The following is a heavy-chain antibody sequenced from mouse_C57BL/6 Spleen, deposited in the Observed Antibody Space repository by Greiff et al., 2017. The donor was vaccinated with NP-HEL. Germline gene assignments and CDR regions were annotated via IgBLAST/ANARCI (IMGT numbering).Heavy chain of an antibody. J-gene: IGHJ3*01. CDR3: ARRDYSPFAY. Sequence: LVESGAELARPGASVKLSCKASGYTFTSYGISWVKQRTGQGLEWIGEIYPRSGNTYYNEKFKGKATLTADKSSSTAYMELRSLTSEDSAVYFCARRDYSPFAYWGQGTLVTVSA. D-gene: IGHD2-12*01. CDR2: IYPRSGNT. CDR1: GYTFTSYG. V-gene: IGHV1-81*01.